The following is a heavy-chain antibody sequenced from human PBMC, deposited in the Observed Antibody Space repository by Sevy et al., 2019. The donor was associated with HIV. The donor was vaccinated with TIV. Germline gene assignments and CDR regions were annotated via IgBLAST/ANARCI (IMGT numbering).Heavy chain of an antibody. CDR3: ARDSGYCGGDCYGPGGY. Sequence: GGSLRLSCAASGFTFSTYAMHWVRQAPGKGLEWVAVISYDGGNKKYLDSVKGRCTISRDDSKNTLYLQLNSRRAEDTAVYYCARDSGYCGGDCYGPGGYWGQGTLVTVSS. J-gene: IGHJ4*02. CDR2: ISYDGGNK. V-gene: IGHV3-30-3*01. D-gene: IGHD2-21*02. CDR1: GFTFSTYA.